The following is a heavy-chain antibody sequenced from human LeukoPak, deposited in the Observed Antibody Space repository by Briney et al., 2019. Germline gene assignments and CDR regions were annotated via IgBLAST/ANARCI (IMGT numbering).Heavy chain of an antibody. CDR2: IYYSGSI. CDR1: GGSISSSSYY. V-gene: IGHV4-39*07. CDR3: ARHPNAGGGTVLRYFDWLLYFDY. D-gene: IGHD3-9*01. J-gene: IGHJ4*02. Sequence: SETLSLTCTVSGGSISSSSYYWGWIRQPPGKGLEWIGSIYYSGSIYYNPSLKSRVTISVDTSKKRFSLKLSSVTAADTAVYYCARHPNAGGGTVLRYFDWLLYFDYWGQGTLVTVSS.